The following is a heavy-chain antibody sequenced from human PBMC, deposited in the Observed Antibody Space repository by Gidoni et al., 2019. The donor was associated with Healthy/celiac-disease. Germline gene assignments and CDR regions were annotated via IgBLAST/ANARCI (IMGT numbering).Heavy chain of an antibody. D-gene: IGHD4-4*01. V-gene: IGHV3-23*01. CDR2: IGGSGHRT. CDR3: LGNYEY. CDR1: GFTFSSYA. Sequence: EVQLLESGGGLVQPGGSLRLSCAASGFTFSSYAMSWVRQAPGKGLEWVSAIGGSGHRTYYADSVKGRFTISRDNSKNRLFLQMDSLRAEDTAVYFCLGNYEYWGQGTLVTVSS. J-gene: IGHJ4*02.